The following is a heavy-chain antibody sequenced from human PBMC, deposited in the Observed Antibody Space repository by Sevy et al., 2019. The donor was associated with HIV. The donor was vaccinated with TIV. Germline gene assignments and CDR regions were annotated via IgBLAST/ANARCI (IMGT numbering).Heavy chain of an antibody. D-gene: IGHD2-2*02. CDR3: AKEQLAVVVVPAAIEDV. Sequence: GGSLRLSCAASGFTFSSYAMSWVRQAPGKGLEWVSAISGSGGSTYYADSVKGRFTISRDNSKNTLYLQMNSLRAEDTAVYYCAKEQLAVVVVPAAIEDVWGKGTTVTVSS. J-gene: IGHJ6*04. CDR1: GFTFSSYA. CDR2: ISGSGGST. V-gene: IGHV3-23*01.